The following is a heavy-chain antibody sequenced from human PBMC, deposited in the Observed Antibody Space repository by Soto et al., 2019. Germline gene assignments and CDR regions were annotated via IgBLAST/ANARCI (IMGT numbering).Heavy chain of an antibody. CDR1: GGSISSSSYY. CDR3: ARLDYGDTFLSFDY. V-gene: IGHV4-39*01. Sequence: QLQLQESGPGLVKPSETLSLTCTVSGGSISSSSYYWGWIRQPPGKGLEWIGSIYYSGSTYYNPSLKSRFTISVDTSKNQFSLKLSSVTAADTAVYYCARLDYGDTFLSFDYWGQGTLVTVSS. CDR2: IYYSGST. J-gene: IGHJ4*02. D-gene: IGHD4-17*01.